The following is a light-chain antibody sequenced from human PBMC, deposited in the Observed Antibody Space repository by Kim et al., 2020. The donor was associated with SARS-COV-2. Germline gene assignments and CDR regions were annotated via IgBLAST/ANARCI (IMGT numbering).Light chain of an antibody. CDR1: SSNIGSNY. CDR2: RNN. J-gene: IGLJ2*01. CDR3: AAWDDSLV. Sequence: GTPGQRVTISCSGSSSNIGSNYVYWYQQLPGTAPKLLIYRNNQRPSGVPDRFSGSKSGTSASRAISGLRSEDEADYYCAAWDDSLVFGGGTQLTVL. V-gene: IGLV1-47*01.